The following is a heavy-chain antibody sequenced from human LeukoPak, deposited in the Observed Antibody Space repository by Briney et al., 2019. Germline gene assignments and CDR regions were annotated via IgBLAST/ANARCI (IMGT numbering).Heavy chain of an antibody. CDR3: ARVRSSGWYSGYLDL. CDR2: ISAYNGNT. D-gene: IGHD6-19*01. CDR1: GYTFTSYG. V-gene: IGHV1-18*01. J-gene: IGHJ2*01. Sequence: GASVKVSCKASGYTFTSYGISWVRQAPAQGLEWMGWISAYNGNTNYAQKLQGRVTMTTDTSTSTAYMELRSLRSDDTAVYYCARVRSSGWYSGYLDLWGRGTLVTVSS.